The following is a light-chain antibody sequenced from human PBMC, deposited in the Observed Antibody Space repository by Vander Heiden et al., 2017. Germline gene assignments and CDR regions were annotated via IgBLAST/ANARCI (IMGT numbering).Light chain of an antibody. V-gene: IGLV1-44*01. CDR3: AVWDDSLNGVV. CDR1: SSNIGGNT. J-gene: IGLJ2*01. Sequence: QSVLTQPPSASGTPGQRATISCSGSSSNIGGNTVNWYQQLPGTAPKLLIDSNNQRPSGVPDRFSGSKYGTSASLAIGGRQSEDEADYYCAVWDDSLNGVVFGGGTKLTVL. CDR2: SNN.